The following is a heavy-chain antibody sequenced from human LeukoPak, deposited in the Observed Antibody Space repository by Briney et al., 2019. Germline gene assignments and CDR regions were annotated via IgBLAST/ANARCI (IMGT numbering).Heavy chain of an antibody. CDR2: ISYDGSNK. V-gene: IGHV3-30*01. Sequence: GGSLRLSCAASGFTFSSYAMHWVRQAPGRGLAWVAVISYDGSNKYYADSVKGRLTISRDNSKDTLYLQMNGLRTEDTAVYYCARPRPSGGYPPLYYMDVWGKGTTVTVSS. CDR1: GFTFSSYA. CDR3: ARPRPSGGYPPLYYMDV. D-gene: IGHD3-10*01. J-gene: IGHJ6*03.